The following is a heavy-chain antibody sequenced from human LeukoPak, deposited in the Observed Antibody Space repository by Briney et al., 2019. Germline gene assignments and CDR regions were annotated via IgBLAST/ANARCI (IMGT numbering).Heavy chain of an antibody. V-gene: IGHV3-7*01. Sequence: PGGSLRLSCAASGFTFSSYWMRWVRQAPGKGLAWVANRKQDGSEKYYVDSVKGRFTISRDNAKNSLYLQMNSLRAEDTAVYYCARHYYYYMDVWGKGTTVTVSS. J-gene: IGHJ6*03. CDR3: ARHYYYYMDV. CDR2: RKQDGSEK. CDR1: GFTFSSYW.